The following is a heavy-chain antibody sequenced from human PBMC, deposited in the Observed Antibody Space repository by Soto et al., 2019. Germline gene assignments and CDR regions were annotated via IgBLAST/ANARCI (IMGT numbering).Heavy chain of an antibody. V-gene: IGHV4-31*03. CDR3: ARHPGGSGYYLHFAH. Sequence: QVQLQESGPGLVKPSQTLSLTCSVSGGSINSGGYYWSWIRQHPGKGLEWIAYIYYSGSTSYNPALKSRVTVSVATSKNQISLKLSSVTAADTAVYYCARHPGGSGYYLHFAHWGQGTLVTVSS. J-gene: IGHJ4*02. CDR2: IYYSGST. CDR1: GGSINSGGYY. D-gene: IGHD3-3*01.